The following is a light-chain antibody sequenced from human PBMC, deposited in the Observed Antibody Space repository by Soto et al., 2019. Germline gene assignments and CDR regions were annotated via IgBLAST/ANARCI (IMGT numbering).Light chain of an antibody. CDR1: SSDVGSYNS. Sequence: QSALTQPASVSGSPGQSIAISCTGTSSDVGSYNSVSWYQQYPGKAPKLMIHDANNRPSGISDRFSGSKSGNTASLTISGLQAEDEADYYCSSFTSSTYYVFGTGTKVTVL. CDR3: SSFTSSTYYV. CDR2: DAN. J-gene: IGLJ1*01. V-gene: IGLV2-14*03.